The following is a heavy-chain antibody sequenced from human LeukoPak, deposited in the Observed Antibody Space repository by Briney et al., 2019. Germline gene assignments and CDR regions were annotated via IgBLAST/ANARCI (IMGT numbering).Heavy chain of an antibody. D-gene: IGHD6-13*01. CDR3: AKDVRGSTSWYGLDY. CDR2: ISWDGGST. V-gene: IGHV3-43D*03. CDR1: GFTFSSYA. Sequence: GGSLRLSCAASGFTFSSYAMSWVRQAPGKGLEWVSLISWDGGSTYYAGSVKGRFTISRDYSKNSLYLQMNSLRPEDTALYYCAKDVRGSTSWYGLDYWGQGTLVTVSS. J-gene: IGHJ4*02.